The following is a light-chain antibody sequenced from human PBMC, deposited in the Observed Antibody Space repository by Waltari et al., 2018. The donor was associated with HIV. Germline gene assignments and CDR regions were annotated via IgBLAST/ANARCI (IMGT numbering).Light chain of an antibody. CDR1: QGISTW. J-gene: IGKJ4*01. CDR3: QQTNGLPLT. Sequence: IQMTQSPGYMSAFVGDRVTITCRASQGISTWLAWYQQKPGKVPQLLIHGASSLHSGVPSRFNGSGSGTQFSLTISSLQSEDFATYYCQQTNGLPLTFGGGTTV. V-gene: IGKV1-12*01. CDR2: GAS.